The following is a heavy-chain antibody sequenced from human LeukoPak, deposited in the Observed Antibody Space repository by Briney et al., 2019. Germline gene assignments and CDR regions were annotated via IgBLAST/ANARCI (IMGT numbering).Heavy chain of an antibody. V-gene: IGHV3-30*04. CDR3: ARDLGATFGFLIPIHKAIDY. CDR2: ISYDGTTT. D-gene: IGHD3-16*01. CDR1: GFTFNRYA. J-gene: IGHJ4*02. Sequence: GGSLRLSCLASGFTFNRYAMHWVRQAPGKGLEWLAVISYDGTTTYYTSSVKGRFIISRDNSKDTVFVQMSSLRPEDTATYYCARDLGATFGFLIPIHKAIDYWGQGALVTVSS.